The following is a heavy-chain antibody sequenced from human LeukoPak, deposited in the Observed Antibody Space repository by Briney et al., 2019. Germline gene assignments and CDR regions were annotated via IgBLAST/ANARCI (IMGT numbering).Heavy chain of an antibody. CDR1: GYTFTGYY. Sequence: ASVKVSCKASGYTFTGYYMHWVRQAPGQGLEWMGWINPNSGGTNYAQKFQGWVTMTRDTSISTAYMELSRLRSDDTAVYYCARNYYGSGSYRDFDYWGQGTPVTVSS. D-gene: IGHD3-10*01. CDR2: INPNSGGT. V-gene: IGHV1-2*04. J-gene: IGHJ4*02. CDR3: ARNYYGSGSYRDFDY.